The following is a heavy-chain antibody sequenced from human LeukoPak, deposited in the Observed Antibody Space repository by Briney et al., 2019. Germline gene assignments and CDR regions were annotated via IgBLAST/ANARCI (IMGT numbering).Heavy chain of an antibody. CDR1: GFTFSDYY. CDR3: ARDHSQSGSHFYYYGMDV. D-gene: IGHD1-26*01. CDR2: ISSSGSTI. J-gene: IGHJ6*02. Sequence: GSLRLSCAASGFTFSDYYMSWIRQAPGKGLEWVSYISSSGSTIYFAASVKGRFTISRDNAKDSLNLQMNSLRAEDTAVYYCARDHSQSGSHFYYYGMDVWGQGTTVTVSS. V-gene: IGHV3-11*04.